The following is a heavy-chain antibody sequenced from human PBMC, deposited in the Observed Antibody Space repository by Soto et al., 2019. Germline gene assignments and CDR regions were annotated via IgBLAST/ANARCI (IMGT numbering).Heavy chain of an antibody. CDR2: IIPILGIA. V-gene: IGHV1-69*02. D-gene: IGHD3-10*01. J-gene: IGHJ6*02. CDR3: ASHEAYYYGSGSYKMDV. Sequence: ASVKVSCKASGGTFSSYTISWVRQAPGQGLEWMGRIIPILGIANYAQKFQGRVTITADKSTSTAYMELSSLRSEDTAVYYCASHEAYYYGSGSYKMDVWGQGTTVTVSS. CDR1: GGTFSSYT.